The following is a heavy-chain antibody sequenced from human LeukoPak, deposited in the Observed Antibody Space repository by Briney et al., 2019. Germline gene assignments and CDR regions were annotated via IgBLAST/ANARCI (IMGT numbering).Heavy chain of an antibody. V-gene: IGHV3-30*03. CDR2: ILYDGSNT. CDR1: GFTFSSDS. Sequence: GGSLRLSCAVSGFTFSSDSMHWVRQAPGKGLEWVAVILYDGSNTYYADSVKSRFTISRENSKNTLYLQMNSLRAEDTAVYYCARSYDVLTGLKYWGQGTLVTVSS. CDR3: ARSYDVLTGLKY. J-gene: IGHJ4*02. D-gene: IGHD3-9*01.